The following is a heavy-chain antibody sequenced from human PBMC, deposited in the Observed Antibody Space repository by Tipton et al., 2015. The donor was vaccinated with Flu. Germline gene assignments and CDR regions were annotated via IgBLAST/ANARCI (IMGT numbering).Heavy chain of an antibody. J-gene: IGHJ4*02. CDR3: ACRGSCYH. D-gene: IGHD1-26*01. V-gene: IGHV4-39*07. CDR1: GGSISSSSYY. CDR2: IYYSGST. Sequence: TLSLTCPVSGGSISSSSYYWGWIRQPPGKGLEWIGTIYYSGSTYYNPSLKSRVTMPVDTSKNQFSLKLSSVTAADTAVYYCACRGSCYHWGQGTLVTVSS.